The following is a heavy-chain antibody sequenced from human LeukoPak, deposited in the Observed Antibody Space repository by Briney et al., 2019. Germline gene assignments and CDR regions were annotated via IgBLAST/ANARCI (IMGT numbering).Heavy chain of an antibody. J-gene: IGHJ4*02. D-gene: IGHD2-21*01. CDR2: IYYSGST. CDR1: GGSISSYY. V-gene: IGHV4-59*01. CDR3: ARDQTYCGGDCYGY. Sequence: SETLSLTCTVSGGSISSYYWSWIRQPPGKGLEWIGYIYYSGSTNYNPSLKSRVTISVDTSKNQFSLKLSSVTAADTAVYYCARDQTYCGGDCYGYWGQGTLVTVSS.